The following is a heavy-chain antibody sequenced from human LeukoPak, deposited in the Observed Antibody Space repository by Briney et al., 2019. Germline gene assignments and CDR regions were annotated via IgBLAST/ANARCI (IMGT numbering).Heavy chain of an antibody. D-gene: IGHD2-2*01. CDR1: GFSFSSYA. CDR3: AKNQLLTLTYYFDY. CDR2: ISGSGGST. J-gene: IGHJ4*02. Sequence: GGSLRLSCAASGFSFSSYAMSWVRQAPGKGLEGVSAISGSGGSTYYADSVKGRFTISRDNSKNTLYLQMNSLRAEDTAVYYCAKNQLLTLTYYFDYWGQGTLVTVSS. V-gene: IGHV3-23*01.